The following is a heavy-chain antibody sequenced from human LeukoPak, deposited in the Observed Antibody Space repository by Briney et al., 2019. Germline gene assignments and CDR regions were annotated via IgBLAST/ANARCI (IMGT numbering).Heavy chain of an antibody. D-gene: IGHD2-2*01. J-gene: IGHJ6*02. CDR1: GYIFTGYY. CDR2: INPDSGGT. Sequence: ASVKVSCKASGYIFTGYYMHWVRQTPGQGLEGMGRINPDSGGTNYAQKFQGRVTMTRDTSTSTVYMELSSPRSEDTAVYYCARERAMLGYYYYGMDVWGQGTTVTVSS. CDR3: ARERAMLGYYYYGMDV. V-gene: IGHV1-2*06.